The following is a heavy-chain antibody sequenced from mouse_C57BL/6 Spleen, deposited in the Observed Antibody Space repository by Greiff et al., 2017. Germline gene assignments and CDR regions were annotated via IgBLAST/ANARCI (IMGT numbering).Heavy chain of an antibody. CDR3: ARARWDYFDFDV. CDR2: ISRGSSTI. J-gene: IGHJ1*03. Sequence: EVQVVESGGGLVKPGGSLKLSCAASGFTFSDYGMHWVRQAPEKGLEWVAYISRGSSTIYYADTVKGRFTISRDNAKNTLFLQMTSLRSEDTAMXYCARARWDYFDFDVWGTGTTVTVSS. D-gene: IGHD1-1*01. V-gene: IGHV5-17*01. CDR1: GFTFSDYG.